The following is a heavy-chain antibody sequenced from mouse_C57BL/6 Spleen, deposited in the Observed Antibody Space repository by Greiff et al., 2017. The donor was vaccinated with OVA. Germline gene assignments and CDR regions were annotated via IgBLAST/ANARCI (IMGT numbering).Heavy chain of an antibody. CDR2: IYPGSGST. Sequence: QVQLKQPGAELVKPGASVKMSCKASGYTFTSYWITWVKQRPGQGLEWIGDIYPGSGSTNYNEKFKSKATLTVDTSSSTAYMQLSSLTSEDSAVYYCARSTVVAPGGCAYWGQGTLVTVSA. CDR1: GYTFTSYW. V-gene: IGHV1-55*01. J-gene: IGHJ3*01. D-gene: IGHD1-1*01. CDR3: ARSTVVAPGGCAY.